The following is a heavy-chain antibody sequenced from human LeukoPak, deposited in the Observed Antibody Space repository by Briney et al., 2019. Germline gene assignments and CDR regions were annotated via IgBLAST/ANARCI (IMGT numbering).Heavy chain of an antibody. Sequence: KPSETLSLTCTVSGYSISSGYYWGWIRQPPGKGLEWIGSIYHSGSTYYNPSLKSRVTISVDTSKNQFSLKLSSVTAADTAVYYCARDATIVGATVFDYWGQGTLVTVSS. CDR1: GYSISSGYY. CDR2: IYHSGST. D-gene: IGHD1-26*01. V-gene: IGHV4-38-2*02. CDR3: ARDATIVGATVFDY. J-gene: IGHJ4*02.